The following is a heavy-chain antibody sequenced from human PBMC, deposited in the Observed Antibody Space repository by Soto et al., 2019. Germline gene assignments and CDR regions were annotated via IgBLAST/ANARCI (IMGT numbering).Heavy chain of an antibody. Sequence: QVQLKESGPGLVKPSQTLSLTCTVSGGSISSGGQYWSWIRQHPGKGLEWIGYIYDSGSTYYNPSLRSRVTTSVDTSKKPFSLKLRSVTAADTAVYYCARDAAEYYFDYWGQGTLVTVSS. D-gene: IGHD6-25*01. J-gene: IGHJ4*02. CDR3: ARDAAEYYFDY. CDR2: IYDSGST. V-gene: IGHV4-31*03. CDR1: GGSISSGGQY.